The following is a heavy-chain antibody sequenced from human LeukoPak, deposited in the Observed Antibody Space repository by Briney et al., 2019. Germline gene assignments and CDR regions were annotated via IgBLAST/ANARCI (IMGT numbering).Heavy chain of an antibody. J-gene: IGHJ3*01. Sequence: GGSLRLSCVASGLAVRNYVMTWVRPPRGKGREWVSVIRGSGGDIRSADSVKGRSTISRDNSVITLYLQMNSLRADDTAVYYCGKGPNGDYTGAFDFWGQGTMVTV. CDR3: GKGPNGDYTGAFDF. V-gene: IGHV3-23*01. CDR1: GLAVRNYV. D-gene: IGHD4-17*01. CDR2: IRGSGGDI.